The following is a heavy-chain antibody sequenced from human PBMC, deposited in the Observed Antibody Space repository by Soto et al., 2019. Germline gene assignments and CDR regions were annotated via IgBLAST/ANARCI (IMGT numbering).Heavy chain of an antibody. V-gene: IGHV1-3*01. J-gene: IGHJ6*02. CDR3: ATVDTLYYYGMDV. CDR1: GYTFTSYA. Sequence: GASVKGSLKAPGYTFTSYAMHLGRPAPGQRLEWMGWINAGNGNTKYSQKFQGRVTITRDTSASTAYMELSSLRSEDTAVYYCATVDTLYYYGMDVWGQGTTVTVSS. D-gene: IGHD2-15*01. CDR2: INAGNGNT.